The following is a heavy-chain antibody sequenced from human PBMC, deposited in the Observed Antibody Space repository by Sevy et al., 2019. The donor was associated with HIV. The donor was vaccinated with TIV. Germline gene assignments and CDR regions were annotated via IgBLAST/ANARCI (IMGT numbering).Heavy chain of an antibody. CDR2: IIPIFGTA. CDR1: GGTFSSYA. CDR3: ASGMHYYDSSGYYPFDY. Sequence: ASVKVSCKASGGTFSSYAISWVRQAPGQGLEWMGGIIPIFGTANYAQKFQGRVTITADKSTSTAYMELSSLRSEDTAVYYCASGMHYYDSSGYYPFDYWGRGTLVTVSS. J-gene: IGHJ4*02. V-gene: IGHV1-69*06. D-gene: IGHD3-22*01.